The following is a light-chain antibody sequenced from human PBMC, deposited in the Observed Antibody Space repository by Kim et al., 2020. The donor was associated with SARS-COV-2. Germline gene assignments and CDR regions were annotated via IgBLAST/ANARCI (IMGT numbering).Light chain of an antibody. CDR2: DRN. V-gene: IGLV3-19*01. Sequence: LGQTVRITGQGDSLRNYYATWYQQKPGQAPVLVIYDRNTRPSGIPDRFSGSRSGNTASLTITGAQAEDEADYYCNSRDSSGDHSWVFGGGTQLTVL. J-gene: IGLJ3*02. CDR3: NSRDSSGDHSWV. CDR1: SLRNYY.